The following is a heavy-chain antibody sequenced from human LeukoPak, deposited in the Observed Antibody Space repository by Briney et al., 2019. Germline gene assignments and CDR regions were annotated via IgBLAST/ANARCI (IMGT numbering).Heavy chain of an antibody. Sequence: GGSLRLSCAASGFTFSSYAMSWVRQAPGKGLEWVSAISGSGGSTYYADSVKGRFTISRDNSKNTLYLQMNSLRAEDTAVYYCAKDHVLLWFGELSGNWFDPWGQGTLVTVSS. CDR1: GFTFSSYA. J-gene: IGHJ5*02. CDR3: AKDHVLLWFGELSGNWFDP. D-gene: IGHD3-10*01. CDR2: ISGSGGST. V-gene: IGHV3-23*01.